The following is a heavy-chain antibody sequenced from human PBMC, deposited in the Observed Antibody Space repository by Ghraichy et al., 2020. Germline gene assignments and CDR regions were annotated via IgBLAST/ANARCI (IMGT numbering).Heavy chain of an antibody. J-gene: IGHJ6*02. D-gene: IGHD2-2*02. Sequence: GGSLRLSCAVSGFTFDDYDMHWVRQAPGKGLEWVSGISWNSDRIGYADSVKGRFTISRDNAKNSLYLQMNSLRAEDTALYYCATLADCSSNSCYTGNYGMDVWGQGTTVTVSS. V-gene: IGHV3-9*01. CDR1: GFTFDDYD. CDR3: ATLADCSSNSCYTGNYGMDV. CDR2: ISWNSDRI.